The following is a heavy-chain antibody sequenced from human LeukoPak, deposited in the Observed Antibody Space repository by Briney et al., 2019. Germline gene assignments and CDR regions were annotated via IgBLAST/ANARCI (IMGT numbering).Heavy chain of an antibody. CDR2: IYTSGST. D-gene: IGHD6-13*01. J-gene: IGHJ5*02. V-gene: IGHV4-4*07. Sequence: SETLSLTCTVSGGPISSYYWSWIRQPAGKGLEWIGRIYTSGSTNYNPSLKSRVTMSVDTSKNQFSLKLSSVTAADTAVYYCARFLYSSSWYWFDPWGQGTLVTVSS. CDR3: ARFLYSSSWYWFDP. CDR1: GGPISSYY.